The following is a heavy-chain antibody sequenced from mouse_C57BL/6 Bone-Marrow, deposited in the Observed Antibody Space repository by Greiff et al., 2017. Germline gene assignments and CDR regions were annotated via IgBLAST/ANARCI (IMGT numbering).Heavy chain of an antibody. CDR3: ALLPSYYSMHY. Sequence: QVQLQQSGAELVRPGASVKLSCTASGFNIKDDYMHWVKQRPGQGLEWIGYINPSSGYPKYNQKFKDKATLTADKSYSTAYMQLTSLTSEDSAVSSFALLPSYYSMHY. CDR2: INPSSGYP. CDR1: GFNIKDDY. V-gene: IGHV1-4*01. J-gene: IGHJ4*01.